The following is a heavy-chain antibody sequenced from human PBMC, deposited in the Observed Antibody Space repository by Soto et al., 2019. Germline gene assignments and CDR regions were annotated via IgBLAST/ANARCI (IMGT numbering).Heavy chain of an antibody. CDR1: GGSISSSNW. J-gene: IGHJ5*02. CDR3: ATLPPRVVASLLPIPT. V-gene: IGHV4-4*02. D-gene: IGHD1-26*01. CDR2: IYHSGTT. Sequence: VQLRQSGPGLVKPSGTLSLTCAVSGGSISSSNWWTWARQAPGKGLEWIGEIYHSGTTYYNPSLKRRVTLTLDKSNNQVSLKLNSVTAADTAVYYCATLPPRVVASLLPIPTWGQGTLVTVSS.